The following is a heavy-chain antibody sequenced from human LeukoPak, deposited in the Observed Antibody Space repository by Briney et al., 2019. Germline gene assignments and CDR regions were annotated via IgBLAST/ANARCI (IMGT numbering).Heavy chain of an antibody. CDR1: GGSISSGGYY. Sequence: SETLSLTCTVSGGSISSGGYYWSWIRQHPGKGLEWIGYIYYSGSTYYNPSLKSRVTISVDTSRNQFSLKPSSVTAADTAVYYCAREISGPPPLCAFDIWGQGTMVTVSS. CDR3: AREISGPPPLCAFDI. V-gene: IGHV4-31*03. D-gene: IGHD3-3*01. CDR2: IYYSGST. J-gene: IGHJ3*02.